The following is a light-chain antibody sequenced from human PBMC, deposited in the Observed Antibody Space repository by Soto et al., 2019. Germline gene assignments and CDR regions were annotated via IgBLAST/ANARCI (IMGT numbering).Light chain of an antibody. V-gene: IGKV3-20*01. J-gene: IGKJ4*01. CDR3: QQYERSPTT. Sequence: EIVLTQSPGTLSLSPGERATLSCRASQSISSTYLAWYQQKPGQAPRLLIYAASRRATGIPDRFSGSGSGTDFTLTISRLEPEDFAVFFCQQYERSPTTSGGGTKVEIK. CDR1: QSISSTY. CDR2: AAS.